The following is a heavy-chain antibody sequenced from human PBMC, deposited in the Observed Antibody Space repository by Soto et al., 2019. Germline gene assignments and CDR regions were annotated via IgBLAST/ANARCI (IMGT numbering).Heavy chain of an antibody. Sequence: ASVKVSCKASGGTFSTYNISWVRQAPGQGLEWMGRIIPHTGGTDYAQTFQGRVTMTRDTSTSTAYMELSRLTSDDTAVYYCARYQYWSGYLDAWGKGTTVTVSS. CDR1: GGTFSTYN. D-gene: IGHD3-3*01. V-gene: IGHV1-2*02. CDR2: IIPHTGGT. CDR3: ARYQYWSGYLDA. J-gene: IGHJ6*04.